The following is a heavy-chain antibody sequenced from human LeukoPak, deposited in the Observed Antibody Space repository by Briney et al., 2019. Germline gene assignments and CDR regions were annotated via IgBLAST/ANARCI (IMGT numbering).Heavy chain of an antibody. D-gene: IGHD3-10*01. V-gene: IGHV4-34*01. J-gene: IGHJ4*02. CDR3: ARGLLWFGELLALDY. CDR2: INHSGST. Sequence: SETLSLTCTISGGSVSDYYWSWIRQSPGKGLEWIGEINHSGSTNYNPSLKSRVTISVDTSKNQFSLKLSSVTAADTAVYYCARGLLWFGELLALDYWGQGTLVTVSS. CDR1: GGSVSDYY.